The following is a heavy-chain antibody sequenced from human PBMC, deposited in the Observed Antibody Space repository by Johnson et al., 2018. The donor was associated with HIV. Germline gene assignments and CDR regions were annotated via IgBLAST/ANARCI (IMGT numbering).Heavy chain of an antibody. D-gene: IGHD2-2*03. CDR2: IGTAGDT. CDR3: ARGHGSDAFDI. Sequence: VQLVESGGGLVQPGGSLRLSCAASGFTFSSYDMHWVRQATGKGLEWVSAIGTAGDTYYPGSVKGRFTISRENAKNSLYLQMNSLRSGDTAVYYCARGHGSDAFDIWGQGTMVTVSS. J-gene: IGHJ3*02. CDR1: GFTFSSYD. V-gene: IGHV3-13*01.